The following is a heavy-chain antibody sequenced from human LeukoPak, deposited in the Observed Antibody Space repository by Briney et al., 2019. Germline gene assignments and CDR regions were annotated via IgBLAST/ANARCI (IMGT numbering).Heavy chain of an antibody. CDR1: GYSFTSYW. Sequence: GESLKISCKGSGYSFTSYWIGWVRQMPGKGLEWMGIIYPGDSDTRYSPSFQGQATISADKSISTAYLQWSSLKASDTAMYYCASRIPYCSSTSCYSIDYWGQGTLVTVSS. CDR3: ASRIPYCSSTSCYSIDY. J-gene: IGHJ4*02. CDR2: IYPGDSDT. V-gene: IGHV5-51*01. D-gene: IGHD2-2*01.